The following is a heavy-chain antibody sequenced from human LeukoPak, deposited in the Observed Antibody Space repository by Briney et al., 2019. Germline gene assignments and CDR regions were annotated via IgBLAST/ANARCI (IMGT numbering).Heavy chain of an antibody. Sequence: GGSLRLSCAASGFTFSDYYVSWIRQAPGKGLEWVAAVSYDGSNKYYADSVRGRLTISRDNSKNTLYLQMNSLRAEDTAVYYCARAGRADGDYHYFDYWGQGTLVTVSS. J-gene: IGHJ4*02. CDR2: VSYDGSNK. D-gene: IGHD4-17*01. V-gene: IGHV3-30-3*01. CDR1: GFTFSDYY. CDR3: ARAGRADGDYHYFDY.